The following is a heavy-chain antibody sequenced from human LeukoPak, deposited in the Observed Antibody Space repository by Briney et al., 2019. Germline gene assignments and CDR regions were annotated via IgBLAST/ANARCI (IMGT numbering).Heavy chain of an antibody. CDR2: INPSSGGT. Sequence: ASVKVSCKASGYTFTGYYMHWVRQAPGQGLEWMGWINPSSGGTNYAQKFQGWVTMTRDTSISTAYMELSRLRSDDTAVYYCAFGSGSYYGNDAFDIWGQGTMVTVSS. CDR3: AFGSGSYYGNDAFDI. D-gene: IGHD3-10*01. J-gene: IGHJ3*02. CDR1: GYTFTGYY. V-gene: IGHV1-2*04.